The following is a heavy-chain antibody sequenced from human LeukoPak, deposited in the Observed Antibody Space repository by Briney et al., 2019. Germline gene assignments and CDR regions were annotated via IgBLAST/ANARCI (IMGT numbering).Heavy chain of an antibody. CDR3: GSRRTAMFGVIKGPIDY. CDR1: GGSFGRYY. Sequence: SETLSLTCTVSGGSFGRYYWSWIRQPPGKGLEWLGYIYYTGSTSYNPSLESRVTISLDTSKNQFSLKLTSVTAADTAVYYCGSRRTAMFGVIKGPIDYWGQGTLVTVSS. CDR2: IYYTGST. D-gene: IGHD3-3*01. V-gene: IGHV4-59*12. J-gene: IGHJ4*02.